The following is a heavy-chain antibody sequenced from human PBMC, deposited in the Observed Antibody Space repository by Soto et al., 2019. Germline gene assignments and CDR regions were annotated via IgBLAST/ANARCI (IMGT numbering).Heavy chain of an antibody. V-gene: IGHV3-9*01. CDR2: ISWNSGSI. CDR1: GFTFDDYA. D-gene: IGHD3-3*02. Sequence: GGSLRLSCAASGFTFDDYAMHWVRQAPGKGLEWVSGISWNSGSIGYADSVKGRFTISRDNAKNSLYLQMNSLRAEDTALYYCAKDVVEEHFMDVWGKGTTVTVSS. CDR3: AKDVVEEHFMDV. J-gene: IGHJ6*03.